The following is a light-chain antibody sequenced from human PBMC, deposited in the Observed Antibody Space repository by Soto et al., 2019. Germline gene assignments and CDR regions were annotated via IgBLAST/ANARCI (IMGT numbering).Light chain of an antibody. CDR1: SSDVGGYNY. Sequence: QSVLTQPASVSGSPGQSITISCTGTSSDVGGYNYVSWYQQYPGKAPKLITYEVNKRPSGVSNRFSGSKSGNTASLTISGLQADDESDYYCTSYRSSSTLDVFGTGTKVTVL. V-gene: IGLV2-14*01. CDR2: EVN. CDR3: TSYRSSSTLDV. J-gene: IGLJ1*01.